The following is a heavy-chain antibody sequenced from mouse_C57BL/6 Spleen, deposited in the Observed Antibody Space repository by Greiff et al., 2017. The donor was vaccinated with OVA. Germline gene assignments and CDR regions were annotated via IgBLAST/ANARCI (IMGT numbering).Heavy chain of an antibody. V-gene: IGHV1-50*01. D-gene: IGHD3-2*01. CDR2: IDPSDSYT. CDR3: ARGDSPFDY. Sequence: QVQLQQPGAELVKPGASVKLSCKASGYTFTSYWMQWVKQRPGQGLEWIGEIDPSDSYTNYNQKFKGKATLTVDTSSGTAYMQLSSLTSEDSAVYYCARGDSPFDYWGQGTTRTVSS. CDR1: GYTFTSYW. J-gene: IGHJ2*01.